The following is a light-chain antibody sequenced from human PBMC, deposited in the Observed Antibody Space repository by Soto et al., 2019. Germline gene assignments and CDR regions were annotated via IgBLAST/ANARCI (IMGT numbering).Light chain of an antibody. CDR1: QRVSSY. J-gene: IGKJ3*01. Sequence: EIVLTQSPATLSLSPGERATLSCRASQRVSSYLAWYQQKPGQAPRLLIYDASNRATGIPARFSGSGSGTDFTLTISSLQPEDFAVYYCQQYTNWPLTFGPGTRLDIK. V-gene: IGKV3-11*01. CDR3: QQYTNWPLT. CDR2: DAS.